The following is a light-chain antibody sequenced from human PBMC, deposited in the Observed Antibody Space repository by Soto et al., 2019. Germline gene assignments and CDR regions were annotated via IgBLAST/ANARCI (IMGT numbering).Light chain of an antibody. CDR3: QTWDTGVSVV. CDR2: LNSDGSH. Sequence: QLVLTQSPSASASLGASVKLTCTLSSGHSSYAIAWHQQQPETGPRYLMKLNSDGSHNKGDGIPDRFSGSSSGAERYLTISSLQSEDEADYYCQTWDTGVSVVFGGGTKLTVL. J-gene: IGLJ2*01. CDR1: SGHSSYA. V-gene: IGLV4-69*01.